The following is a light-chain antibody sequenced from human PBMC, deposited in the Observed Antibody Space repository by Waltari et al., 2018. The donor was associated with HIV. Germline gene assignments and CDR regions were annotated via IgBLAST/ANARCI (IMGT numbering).Light chain of an antibody. CDR1: HSVSNN. CDR3: LQYNNWPLLT. Sequence: EIVMTQSPVTLSVSPGKRATLSCKATHSVSNNLAWYQQKPGQAPRLLIYGASTRDTGIPARFSGSGSGTEFALTISSLQSEDFAVYYCLQYNNWPLLTFGGGTKVEI. CDR2: GAS. J-gene: IGKJ4*01. V-gene: IGKV3-15*01.